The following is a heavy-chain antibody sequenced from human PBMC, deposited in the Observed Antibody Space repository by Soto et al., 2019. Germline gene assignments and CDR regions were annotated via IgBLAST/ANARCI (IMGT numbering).Heavy chain of an antibody. CDR1: GGSISSYY. V-gene: IGHV4-59*08. CDR2: IYYSGST. J-gene: IGHJ4*02. D-gene: IGHD5-12*01. CDR3: ARHGVWLRYFDY. Sequence: PSETLSLTCTVSGGSISSYYWSWIRQPPGKGLEWIGYIYYSGSTNYNPSLKSRVTISVDTSKNQFSLKLSSVTAADTAVYYCARHGVWLRYFDYWGQGTLVTVSS.